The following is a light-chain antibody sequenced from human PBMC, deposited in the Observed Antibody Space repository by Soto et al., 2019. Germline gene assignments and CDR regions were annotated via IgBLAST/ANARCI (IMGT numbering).Light chain of an antibody. Sequence: EIVLTQSPGTLSLSPGERATLSCRASQSVSSSYLAWYQQKPGQSPRLVIYGAANRATGIPARFSGSGSGTDFTLTISRLEPEDFAVYFCQQFGSSQYTFCPGTKLEI. CDR1: QSVSSSY. V-gene: IGKV3-20*01. CDR3: QQFGSSQYT. J-gene: IGKJ2*01. CDR2: GAA.